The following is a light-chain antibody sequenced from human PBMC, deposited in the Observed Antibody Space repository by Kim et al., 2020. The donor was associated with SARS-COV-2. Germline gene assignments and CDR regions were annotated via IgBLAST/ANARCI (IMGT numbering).Light chain of an antibody. CDR2: AAS. V-gene: IGKV1-39*01. J-gene: IGKJ1*01. Sequence: DIQMTQSPSSLSASVGDRVTITCRASQSISSYLNWYQQKPGKAPKLLIYAASSLQSGVPSRFSGSGSGTDFTHTISSLQPDDFTTYTCQQSYSTPGLFGQGTKVDIK. CDR1: QSISSY. CDR3: QQSYSTPGL.